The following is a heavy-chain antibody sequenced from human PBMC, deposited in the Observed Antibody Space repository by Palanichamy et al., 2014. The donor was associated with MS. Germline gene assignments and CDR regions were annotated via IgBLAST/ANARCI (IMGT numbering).Heavy chain of an antibody. CDR3: ARDLVAGHDALDI. J-gene: IGHJ3*02. CDR2: INSGGTT. V-gene: IGHV3-53*02. D-gene: IGHD6-19*01. Sequence: EVQLVETGGGLIQPGGFLRLSCAASGFSVSTTFMSWIRQAPGKGLEWVSLINSGGTTYYAGSVKGRFTISGDNSRNTLYLEMNSLRAEDTAIYYCARDLVAGHDALDIRGQGTVVTVSS. CDR1: GFSVSTTF.